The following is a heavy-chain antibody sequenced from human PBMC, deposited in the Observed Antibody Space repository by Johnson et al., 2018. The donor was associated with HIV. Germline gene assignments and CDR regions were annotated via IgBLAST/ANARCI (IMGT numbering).Heavy chain of an antibody. CDR3: ARDSGWIQLDAFGI. CDR1: GFTFSSYW. CDR2: INSDGSSI. D-gene: IGHD5-24*01. Sequence: VQLVESGGGLVEPGGSLRLSCAASGFTFSSYWMHWVRQAPGKGLVWVSRINSDGSSITYADSVKGRFTISRDNAKNTLYLQRNSLRAEDTAVYYCARDSGWIQLDAFGIWGQGTMVTVSS. J-gene: IGHJ3*02. V-gene: IGHV3-74*03.